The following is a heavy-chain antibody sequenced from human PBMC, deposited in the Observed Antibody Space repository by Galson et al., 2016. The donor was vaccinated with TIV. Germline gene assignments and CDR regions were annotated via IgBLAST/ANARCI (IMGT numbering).Heavy chain of an antibody. Sequence: SVKVSCKASGYSFTGYFIHWVRQAPGQGLEWMGWTNANTGGTISAQKFQGRLTMTRDTSISTAYMELTRLTSDDTAAYYRARSYYYGSGSGVDYWGQGTLVTVSS. D-gene: IGHD3-10*01. V-gene: IGHV1-2*02. J-gene: IGHJ4*02. CDR3: ARSYYYGSGSGVDY. CDR1: GYSFTGYF. CDR2: TNANTGGT.